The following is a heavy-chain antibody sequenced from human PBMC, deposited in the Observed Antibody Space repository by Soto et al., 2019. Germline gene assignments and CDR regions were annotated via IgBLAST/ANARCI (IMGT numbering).Heavy chain of an antibody. D-gene: IGHD3-3*01. J-gene: IGHJ6*02. V-gene: IGHV3-74*01. Sequence: GGSLRLSCAASGFTFSSYWMHWVRQAPGKGLVWVSRINSDGSSTSYADSVKGRFTISRDNAKNTLYLQMNSLRAEDTAVYYCARDTWWDFWSGYYYYYGMDVWGQGTTVTVSS. CDR3: ARDTWWDFWSGYYYYYGMDV. CDR1: GFTFSSYW. CDR2: INSDGSST.